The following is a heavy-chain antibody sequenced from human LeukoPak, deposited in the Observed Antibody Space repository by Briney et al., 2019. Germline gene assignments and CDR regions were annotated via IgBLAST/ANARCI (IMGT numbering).Heavy chain of an antibody. J-gene: IGHJ4*02. CDR1: GGTFTNYA. CDR3: ARGGIDCSGGSCFYYFDH. CDR2: IIPIVGIA. V-gene: IGHV1-69*04. D-gene: IGHD2-15*01. Sequence: GASVKVSCKASGGTFTNYAINWVRQAPGQGLEWMGRIIPIVGIANYAQKFQGRVTITADKSTTTAHMELSSLRSEDTAVYYCARGGIDCSGGSCFYYFDHWGQGTLVTVSS.